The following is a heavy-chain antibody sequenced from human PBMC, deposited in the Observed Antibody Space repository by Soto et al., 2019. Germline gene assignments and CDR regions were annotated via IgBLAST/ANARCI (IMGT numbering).Heavy chain of an antibody. Sequence: ASVKVSFKASGFTFTSSAVQWVRQARGQRLEWIGWIVVGSGNTNYAQKFQERVTITRDMSTSTAYMELSSLRSEDTAVYYCAAGGNILTGYYTSYYYGMDVWGQGTTVTVSS. CDR2: IVVGSGNT. CDR1: GFTFTSSA. V-gene: IGHV1-58*01. J-gene: IGHJ6*02. D-gene: IGHD3-9*01. CDR3: AAGGNILTGYYTSYYYGMDV.